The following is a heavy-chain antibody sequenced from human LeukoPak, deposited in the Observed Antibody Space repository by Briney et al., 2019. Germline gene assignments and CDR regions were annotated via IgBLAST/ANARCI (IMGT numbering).Heavy chain of an antibody. J-gene: IGHJ3*02. CDR3: ARVYYDILTGYSPYAFDI. CDR1: GFTFISYG. D-gene: IGHD3-9*01. CDR2: ICYDGSNK. Sequence: PGGSLRLSCAASGFTFISYGMHWVRQAPGKGLEWVAVICYDGSNKYYADSVKGRFTISRDNSKNTLYLQMNSLRAEDTAVYYCARVYYDILTGYSPYAFDIWGQGTMVTVSS. V-gene: IGHV3-33*01.